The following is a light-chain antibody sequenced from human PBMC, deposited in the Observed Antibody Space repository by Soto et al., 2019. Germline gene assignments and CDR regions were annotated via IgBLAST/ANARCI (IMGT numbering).Light chain of an antibody. CDR3: QQSYSPVRNI. CDR1: QSISSY. J-gene: IGKJ2*01. Sequence: DIQMTQSPSSLSASVGDRVTITCRASQSISSYLNWYQQKPGKAPKILIYGASNLQSGVPSRFSGGGSGTEFSLTISSMQPEDFATYYCQQSYSPVRNIFGQGTKLEI. V-gene: IGKV1-39*01. CDR2: GAS.